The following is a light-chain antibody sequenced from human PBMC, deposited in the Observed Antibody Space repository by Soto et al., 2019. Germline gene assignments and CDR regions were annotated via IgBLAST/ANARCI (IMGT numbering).Light chain of an antibody. CDR2: DAS. J-gene: IGKJ4*01. CDR1: QSISSW. Sequence: IQLTQSPSTLSGSVGDRVTITCRASQSISSWLAWYQQKPGKAPKLLIYDASSLESGVPSRFSGSGSGTEFTLTISSLQPDDFATYYCQQYNSYCTFGGGTKVDIK. CDR3: QQYNSYCT. V-gene: IGKV1-5*01.